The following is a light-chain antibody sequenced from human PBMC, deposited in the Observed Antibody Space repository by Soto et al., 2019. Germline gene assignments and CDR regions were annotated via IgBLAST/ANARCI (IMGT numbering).Light chain of an antibody. CDR1: SSDVGSYNL. V-gene: IGLV2-14*02. CDR2: EGS. CDR3: CSYAGSYTV. J-gene: IGLJ2*01. Sequence: QSALTQPASVSGSPGQSITISCTGTSSDVGSYNLVSWYQQHPGKAPKLMIYEGSKRPSGVSNRFSGSKSGNTASLTISGLQAEDEADYYCCSYAGSYTVFGGGTKLTVL.